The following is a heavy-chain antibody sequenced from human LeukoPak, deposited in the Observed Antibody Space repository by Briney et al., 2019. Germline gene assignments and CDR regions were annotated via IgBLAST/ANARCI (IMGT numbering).Heavy chain of an antibody. J-gene: IGHJ4*02. CDR3: ARDNIAAADPNY. D-gene: IGHD6-13*01. CDR2: INPSGGST. Sequence: ASVKVSCRASGYTFTSYYMHWVRQAPGQGLERMGIINPSGGSTSYAQKFQGRVTMTRDTSTSTVYMELSSLRSEDTAVYYCARDNIAAADPNYWGQGTLVTVSS. V-gene: IGHV1-46*01. CDR1: GYTFTSYY.